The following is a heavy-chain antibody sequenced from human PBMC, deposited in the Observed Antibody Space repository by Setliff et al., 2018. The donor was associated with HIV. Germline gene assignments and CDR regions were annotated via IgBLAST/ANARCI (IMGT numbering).Heavy chain of an antibody. V-gene: IGHV4-39*01. CDR3: ARHRGNYDYVWGIYPSTG. J-gene: IGHJ4*02. Sequence: PSETLSLTCTVSGGSISSRSDYWGWIRQPPGKGLEWIGSIYYSGSTYYNPSLKSRVTISVDTSKNHFSPKLSSVTTADTAVYYCARHRGNYDYVWGIYPSTGWGQGTLVTVSS. CDR2: IYYSGST. D-gene: IGHD3-16*02. CDR1: GGSISSRSDY.